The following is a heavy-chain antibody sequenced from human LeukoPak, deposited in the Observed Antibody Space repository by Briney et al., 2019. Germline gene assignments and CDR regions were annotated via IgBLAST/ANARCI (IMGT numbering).Heavy chain of an antibody. J-gene: IGHJ6*02. Sequence: ASVKVSCKASGYTFTSYDISWVRQATGQGLEWMGWMNLNSGNTGYAQKFQGRVTMTRNTSISTAYMELSSLRSEGTAVYYCARAGGYCSSTSCYPGSNYYYGMDVWGQGTTVTVSS. CDR3: ARAGGYCSSTSCYPGSNYYYGMDV. CDR1: GYTFTSYD. V-gene: IGHV1-8*01. CDR2: MNLNSGNT. D-gene: IGHD2-2*01.